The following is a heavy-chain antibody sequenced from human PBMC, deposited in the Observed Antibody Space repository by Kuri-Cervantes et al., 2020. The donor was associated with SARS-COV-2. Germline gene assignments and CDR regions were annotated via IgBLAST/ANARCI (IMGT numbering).Heavy chain of an antibody. D-gene: IGHD2-15*01. V-gene: IGHV3-53*01. J-gene: IGHJ4*02. CDR3: ARGGIGSWYSPTLDY. Sequence: GESLKISCAASGFTVSSNYMSWVRPAPGKGLEWVSVIYSGGSTYYADSVKGRFTISRDNSKNTLYLQMNSLRAEDTAVYYCARGGIGSWYSPTLDYWGQGTLVTVSS. CDR1: GFTVSSNY. CDR2: IYSGGST.